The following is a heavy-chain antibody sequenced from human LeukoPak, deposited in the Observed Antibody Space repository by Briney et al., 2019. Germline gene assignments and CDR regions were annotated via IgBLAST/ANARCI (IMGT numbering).Heavy chain of an antibody. V-gene: IGHV3-30-3*01. J-gene: IGHJ4*02. Sequence: GGSLRLSCAASGFTFSSYAMHWVHQAPGKGLEWVAVISYDGSNKYYADSVKGRFTISRDNSKNTLYLQMNSLRAEDTAVYYCAREGYQLLTAFDYWGQGTLVTVSS. D-gene: IGHD2-2*01. CDR2: ISYDGSNK. CDR1: GFTFSSYA. CDR3: AREGYQLLTAFDY.